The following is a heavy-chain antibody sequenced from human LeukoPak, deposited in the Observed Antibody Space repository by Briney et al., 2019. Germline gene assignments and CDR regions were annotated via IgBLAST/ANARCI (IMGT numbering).Heavy chain of an antibody. V-gene: IGHV3-74*01. CDR1: GFTFISYW. CDR3: ARERAAVAGRSDYYYYGMDV. Sequence: GGSLRLSCAASGFTFISYWMLCVRQAPGKGLVWVSRINSDGSSTSYADSVKGRFTISRDNAKNTLYLQMNSLRAEDTAVYYCARERAAVAGRSDYYYYGMDVWGQGTTVTVSS. CDR2: INSDGSST. J-gene: IGHJ6*02. D-gene: IGHD6-19*01.